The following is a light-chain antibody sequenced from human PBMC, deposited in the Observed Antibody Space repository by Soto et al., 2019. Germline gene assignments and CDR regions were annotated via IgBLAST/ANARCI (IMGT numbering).Light chain of an antibody. CDR3: AAWDNSLNAVV. J-gene: IGLJ2*01. V-gene: IGLV1-44*01. CDR1: ISNIGSNT. CDR2: SYN. Sequence: QSVLTQPPSASGTPGQRVTISCSGSISNIGSNTVSWFQQLPGAAPKLLIHSYNQRPSGVPDRFSGSKSGTSASLAISGLQXEDEADYFCAAWDNSLNAVVFGGGTKLTVL.